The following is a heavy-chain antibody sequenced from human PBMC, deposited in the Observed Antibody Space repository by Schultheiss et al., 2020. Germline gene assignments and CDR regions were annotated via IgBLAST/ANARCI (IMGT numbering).Heavy chain of an antibody. CDR3: AASRRGNLGY. CDR2: ISSSGSTI. Sequence: GGSLRLSCAASGFTFSSYAMHWVRQAPGKGLEWVSSISSSGSTIYYADSVKGRFTISRDNAKNSLYLQMNTLRAEDTAVYYCAASRRGNLGYWGQGTLVTVSS. CDR1: GFTFSSYA. J-gene: IGHJ4*02. V-gene: IGHV3-21*04. D-gene: IGHD1-14*01.